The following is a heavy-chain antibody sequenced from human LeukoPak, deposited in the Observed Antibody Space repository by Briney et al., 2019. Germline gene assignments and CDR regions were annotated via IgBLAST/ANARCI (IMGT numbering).Heavy chain of an antibody. J-gene: IGHJ4*02. CDR1: GGSISSSSYY. Sequence: PSETLSLTCTVSGGSISSSSYYWGWIRQPPGKGLEWIGSIYYSGSTYYNPSLKSRVTISVDTSKNQFSLKLSSVTAADTAVYYCARLQLGSSSYFDYWGQGTLVTVSS. CDR3: ARLQLGSSSYFDY. D-gene: IGHD6-6*01. V-gene: IGHV4-39*01. CDR2: IYYSGST.